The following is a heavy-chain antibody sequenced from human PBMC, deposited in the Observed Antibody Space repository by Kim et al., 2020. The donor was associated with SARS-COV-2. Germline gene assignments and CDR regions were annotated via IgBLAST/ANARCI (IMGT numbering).Heavy chain of an antibody. CDR1: GFTFSSYA. Sequence: GGSLRLSCSASGFTFSSYAMHWVRQAPGKGLEYVSAISSNGGSTYYADSVKGRFTISRDNSKNTLYLQMSSLRAEDTAVYYCVKAHRIVVVPAAILDYWGQGTLVTVSS. V-gene: IGHV3-64D*09. J-gene: IGHJ4*02. CDR3: VKAHRIVVVPAAILDY. D-gene: IGHD2-2*01. CDR2: ISSNGGST.